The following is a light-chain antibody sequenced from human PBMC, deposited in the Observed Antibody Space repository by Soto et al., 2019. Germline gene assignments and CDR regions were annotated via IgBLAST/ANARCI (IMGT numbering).Light chain of an antibody. J-gene: IGKJ1*01. Sequence: EIVMTQSPATLSLSPGERATLSCRASQSVSSNLAWYQQKPGQAPRLLIYGASTRATGIPARFSGSGSGTAVTLTISSLQSEDFAVYYCQQYNNWWTFGQGTKVEIK. CDR2: GAS. CDR1: QSVSSN. V-gene: IGKV3-15*01. CDR3: QQYNNWWT.